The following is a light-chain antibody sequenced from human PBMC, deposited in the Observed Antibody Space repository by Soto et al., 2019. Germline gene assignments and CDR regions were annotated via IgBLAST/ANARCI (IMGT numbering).Light chain of an antibody. V-gene: IGLV2-8*01. J-gene: IGLJ1*01. CDR2: EVT. CDR3: VSYTTFSSYV. Sequence: QSALTQPPSASGSPGQSVTISCTGTSSDVGGYNYVSWYQQHPDKASKLMIYEVTKRPSGVPDRFSGSRSGNTASLTVSGLQAEDEADYYCVSYTTFSSYVFGTGTKVTVL. CDR1: SSDVGGYNY.